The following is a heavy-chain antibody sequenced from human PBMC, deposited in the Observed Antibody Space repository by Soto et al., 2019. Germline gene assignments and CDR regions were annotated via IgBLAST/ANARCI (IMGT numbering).Heavy chain of an antibody. D-gene: IGHD3-16*02. Sequence: QVQLVQSGAEVKKPGSSVKVSCKASGGTFSSYAISWVRQAPGQGLEWMGGIIPIFGTANYAQKFQGRVTITADESTSTAYMELSSLRSEDTAVYYCARGPIHMITFGGVIAPGFDYWGQGTLVTVSS. CDR2: IIPIFGTA. V-gene: IGHV1-69*01. CDR3: ARGPIHMITFGGVIAPGFDY. CDR1: GGTFSSYA. J-gene: IGHJ4*02.